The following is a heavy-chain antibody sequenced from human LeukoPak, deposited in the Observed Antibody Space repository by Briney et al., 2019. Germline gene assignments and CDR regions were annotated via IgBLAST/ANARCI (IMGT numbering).Heavy chain of an antibody. Sequence: GASVKVSFKASGYTFTNYYMHWVRQAPGQGLEWMGIINPSGGSTTYAQKFQGRVTMPSDTSTRTVYMELSSLRSEDTAVYYCAIPIAEAGTDAFNIWGQGTMVSVSS. CDR3: AIPIAEAGTDAFNI. V-gene: IGHV1-46*01. J-gene: IGHJ3*02. D-gene: IGHD6-13*01. CDR2: INPSGGST. CDR1: GYTFTNYY.